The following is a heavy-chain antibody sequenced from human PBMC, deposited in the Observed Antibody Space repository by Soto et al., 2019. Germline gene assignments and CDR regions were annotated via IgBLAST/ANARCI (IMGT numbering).Heavy chain of an antibody. CDR2: ISYDGSNK. CDR1: GFTFSSYA. Sequence: GGSLRLSCAASGFTFSSYAMHWVRQAPGKGLEWVAVISYDGSNKYYADSVKGRFTISRDNSKNTLYLQMNSLRAEDTAVYYCARDAQTGTIYYYYYGMDVWGQGTTVTVSS. D-gene: IGHD1-1*01. V-gene: IGHV3-30-3*01. CDR3: ARDAQTGTIYYYYYGMDV. J-gene: IGHJ6*02.